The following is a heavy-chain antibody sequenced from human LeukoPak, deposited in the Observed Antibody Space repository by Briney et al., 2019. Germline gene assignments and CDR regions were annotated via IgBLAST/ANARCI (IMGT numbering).Heavy chain of an antibody. CDR3: ARATGTPDMDV. Sequence: PSETLSLTCTVSGYSISSGYYWGWIRPPPGKGLEWIGRIYTSGSTNYNPSLKSRVTMSVDTSKDQFSLKLSSVTAADTAVYYCARATGTPDMDVWGKGTTVTISS. D-gene: IGHD3-10*01. V-gene: IGHV4-38-2*02. CDR2: IYTSGST. J-gene: IGHJ6*03. CDR1: GYSISSGYY.